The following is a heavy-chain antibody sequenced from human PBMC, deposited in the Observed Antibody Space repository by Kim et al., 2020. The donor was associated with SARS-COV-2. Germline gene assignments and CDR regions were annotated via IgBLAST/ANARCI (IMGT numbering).Heavy chain of an antibody. V-gene: IGHV7-4-1*02. Sequence: ASVKVSCKASGYTFTNHAINWVRQAPGRGLEWMGWINTDTWSPTYAPDFTGRFVFSLDTSVSTAYLQIRSLEAEDTALYYCARVVWGGYRYIDSWGQGTLVTVSS. J-gene: IGHJ4*02. CDR1: GYTFTNHA. CDR3: ARVVWGGYRYIDS. CDR2: INTDTWSP. D-gene: IGHD3-16*02.